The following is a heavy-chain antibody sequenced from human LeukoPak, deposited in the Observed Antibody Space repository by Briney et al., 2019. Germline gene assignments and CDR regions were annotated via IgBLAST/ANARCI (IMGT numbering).Heavy chain of an antibody. D-gene: IGHD5-24*01. CDR3: ARNRDGYNSFDY. CDR2: VDHSGST. Sequence: SETLSLTCSVSGGAINSGANYWNWIRQPPGKGLEWIGSVDHSGSTYYKSSLKSRVTISVDKSKNQFSVKLGSVTAADTAVYYCARNRDGYNSFDYWGQGTLVTVSS. J-gene: IGHJ4*02. V-gene: IGHV4-30-2*01. CDR1: GGAINSGANY.